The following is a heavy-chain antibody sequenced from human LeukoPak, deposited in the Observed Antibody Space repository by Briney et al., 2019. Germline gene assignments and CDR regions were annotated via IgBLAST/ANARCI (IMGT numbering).Heavy chain of an antibody. D-gene: IGHD2-2*03. V-gene: IGHV1-69*13. Sequence: ASVKVSCKASGGTFSSYAISWVRQAPGQGLEWMGGIIPISGTANYAQKSQGRVTITADESTSTAYMELSSLRSEDTAVYYCARDLGIVVVPAAHNWFDPWGQGTLVTVSS. CDR3: ARDLGIVVVPAAHNWFDP. CDR2: IIPISGTA. CDR1: GGTFSSYA. J-gene: IGHJ5*02.